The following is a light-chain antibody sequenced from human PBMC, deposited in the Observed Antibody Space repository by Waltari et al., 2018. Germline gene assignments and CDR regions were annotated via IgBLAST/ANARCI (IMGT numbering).Light chain of an antibody. CDR1: VYNY. CDR2: DVS. V-gene: IGLV2-14*03. CDR3: SSYTSSSTYV. J-gene: IGLJ1*01. Sequence: QSALTQPASVSGSLGQAITISCAGVYNYVSWYQQHPGNAPKLMIFDVSKPPSGVSTRFSGSRSGNTASLTISGLQAEDEANYFCSSYTSSSTYVFGTGTKVT.